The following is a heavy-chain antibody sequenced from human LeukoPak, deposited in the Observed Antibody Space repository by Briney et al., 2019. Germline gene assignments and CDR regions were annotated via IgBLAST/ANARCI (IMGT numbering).Heavy chain of an antibody. CDR3: ARDLPGAMRSSYPDY. CDR2: ISAYNGNT. Sequence: ASVKVSCKASGYTFTSYGISWVRQAPGQGLEWMGWISAYNGNTNYAQKLQGRVTMTADTSTSTAYMELRSLRSDDTAVYYCARDLPGAMRSSYPDYWGQGTLVTVSS. V-gene: IGHV1-18*01. D-gene: IGHD2-2*01. J-gene: IGHJ4*02. CDR1: GYTFTSYG.